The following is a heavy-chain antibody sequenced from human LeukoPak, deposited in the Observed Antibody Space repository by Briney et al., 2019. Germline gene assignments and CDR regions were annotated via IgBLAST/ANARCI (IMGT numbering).Heavy chain of an antibody. CDR3: AREAAAGIIYYYYYMDV. V-gene: IGHV3-7*01. CDR2: IKQDGSEK. Sequence: GGSLRLSCTASGFTFGDYAMSWVRQAPGKGLEWVANIKQDGSEKYYVDSVKGRFTISRDNAKNSLYLQMNSLRAEDTAVYYCAREAAAGIIYYYYYMDVWGKGTTVTVSS. CDR1: GFTFGDYA. J-gene: IGHJ6*03. D-gene: IGHD6-13*01.